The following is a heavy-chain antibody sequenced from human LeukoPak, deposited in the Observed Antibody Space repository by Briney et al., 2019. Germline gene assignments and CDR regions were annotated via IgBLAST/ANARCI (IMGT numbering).Heavy chain of an antibody. CDR3: ATLISGWSLY. CDR2: INADGSTT. D-gene: IGHD6-19*01. J-gene: IGHJ4*02. CDR1: GSGFTFNNYW. V-gene: IGHV3-74*01. Sequence: GGSLRLSCAASGSGFTFNNYWMRWVRQAPGKGLVWVSRINADGSTTSYADSVRGRFTISRDNAKNTLYLQMNSLRAEDTAVYYCATLISGWSLYWGQGTLVTVSS.